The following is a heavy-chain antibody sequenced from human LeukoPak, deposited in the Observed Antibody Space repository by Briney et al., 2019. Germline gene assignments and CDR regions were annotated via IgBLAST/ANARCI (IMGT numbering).Heavy chain of an antibody. CDR1: GFTVSSNY. V-gene: IGHV3-53*05. CDR2: ISGSGGST. J-gene: IGHJ6*03. CDR3: ASDSSPVGYYMDV. Sequence: AGGSLRLSCAASGFTVSSNYMSWVRQAPGKGLEWVSAISGSGGSTYYADSVKGRFTISRDNSKNTLYLQMNSLRAEDTAVYYCASDSSPVGYYMDVWGKGTTVTVSS.